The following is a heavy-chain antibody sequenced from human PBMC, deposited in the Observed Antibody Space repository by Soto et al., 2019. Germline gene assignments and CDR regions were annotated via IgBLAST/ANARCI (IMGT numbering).Heavy chain of an antibody. CDR3: ARDKTPIALDV. CDR2: ISYDGSNK. J-gene: IGHJ6*02. V-gene: IGHV3-30-3*01. Sequence: GGSLRLSCAASGFTFSSYAMHWVRQAPGKGLEWVAIISYDGSNKYYADSVKGRFTISRDNSKNTLYLQMNSLRAEDTAVYYCARDKTPIALDVWGQGTTVTVSS. D-gene: IGHD3-3*02. CDR1: GFTFSSYA.